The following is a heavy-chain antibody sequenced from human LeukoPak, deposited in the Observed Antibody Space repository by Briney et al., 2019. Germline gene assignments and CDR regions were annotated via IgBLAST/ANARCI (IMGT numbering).Heavy chain of an antibody. Sequence: SQTLSLTCTVSGGSISSGGYYWSWIRQPAGKGLEWIGRIYTSGSTNYNPSLKSRVTISVDTSKNQFSLKLSSVTAADTAVYFCARDPKPAAGTYNWFDPWGQGTLVTVSS. V-gene: IGHV4-61*02. J-gene: IGHJ5*02. CDR2: IYTSGST. CDR1: GGSISSGGYY. CDR3: ARDPKPAAGTYNWFDP. D-gene: IGHD6-13*01.